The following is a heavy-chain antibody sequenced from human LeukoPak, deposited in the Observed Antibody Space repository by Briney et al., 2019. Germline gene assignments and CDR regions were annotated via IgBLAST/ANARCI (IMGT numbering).Heavy chain of an antibody. D-gene: IGHD2-21*02. J-gene: IGHJ5*02. CDR1: GYTFIDYH. CDR2: INPKNGGT. Sequence: ASVKVSCKASGYTFIDYHIHWVRQAPGQGLEWMGWINPKNGGTRLAQRLQGRVTMTRDTSTGTVYMELSSLRSGDTAVYYCATKKTPLYCGGDCYSGLGWFDPWGQGTLITVSS. CDR3: ATKKTPLYCGGDCYSGLGWFDP. V-gene: IGHV1-2*02.